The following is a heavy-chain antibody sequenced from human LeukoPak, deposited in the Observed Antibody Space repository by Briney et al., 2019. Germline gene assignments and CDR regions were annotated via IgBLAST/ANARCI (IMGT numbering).Heavy chain of an antibody. J-gene: IGHJ4*02. V-gene: IGHV1-69*01. Sequence: SVKLSCKASGGTFSSYAISWVRQAPGQRLEWMGGIIPIFGTANYAQKFQGRVTITADESTSTAYMELSSLRSEDTAVYYCARDRGYNGDYYDSSGYFFDYWGQGTLVTVSS. CDR1: GGTFSSYA. D-gene: IGHD3-22*01. CDR2: IIPIFGTA. CDR3: ARDRGYNGDYYDSSGYFFDY.